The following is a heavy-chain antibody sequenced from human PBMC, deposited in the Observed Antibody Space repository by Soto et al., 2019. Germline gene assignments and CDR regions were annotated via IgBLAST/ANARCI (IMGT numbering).Heavy chain of an antibody. CDR3: ATKDNGKYFFDY. V-gene: IGHV4-28*01. D-gene: IGHD1-26*01. J-gene: IGHJ4*02. Sequence: SETLSLTCGVSGSSISNDNWWVWIRQPPGKGLEWIGYIHHTGFTDSNPSLKSRLTMSVDTSKNQFSLKIRAVTAADTAVYYCATKDNGKYFFDYWGQGTLVTVSS. CDR1: GSSISNDNW. CDR2: IHHTGFT.